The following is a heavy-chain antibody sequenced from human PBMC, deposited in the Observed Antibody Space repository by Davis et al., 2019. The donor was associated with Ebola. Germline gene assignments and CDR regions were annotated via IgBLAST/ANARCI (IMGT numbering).Heavy chain of an antibody. D-gene: IGHD6-19*01. V-gene: IGHV4-34*01. CDR1: GGSFSGYY. CDR2: INHSGST. CDR3: ARWAGSSGDLRAFDI. J-gene: IGHJ3*02. Sequence: MPSETLSLTCAVYGGSFSGYYWSWIRQPPGKGLEWIGEINHSGSTNYNPSLMSRVTISVDTSKNQFFLKLSSVTAADTAMYYCARWAGSSGDLRAFDIWGQGTMVTVSS.